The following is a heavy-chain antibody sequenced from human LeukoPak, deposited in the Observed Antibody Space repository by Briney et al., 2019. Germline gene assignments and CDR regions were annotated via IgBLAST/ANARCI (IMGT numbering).Heavy chain of an antibody. CDR2: IYYSGST. CDR1: GGSISSYY. CDR3: ARGRAATHVDY. Sequence: SETLSLTCTVSGGSISSYYWSWIRQPPGKGLEWIGYIYYSGSTNYNPSLKSRVTISVDTSKNQFSLKLSSVTAADTAVYYCARGRAATHVDYWGQGALVTVSS. V-gene: IGHV4-59*01. J-gene: IGHJ4*02. D-gene: IGHD2-15*01.